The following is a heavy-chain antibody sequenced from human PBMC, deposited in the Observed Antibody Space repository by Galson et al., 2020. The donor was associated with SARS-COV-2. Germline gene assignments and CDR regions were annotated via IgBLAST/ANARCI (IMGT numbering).Heavy chain of an antibody. CDR2: IRSKANSYAT. V-gene: IGHV3-73*01. J-gene: IGHJ4*02. CDR3: TSYGDYHY. Sequence: GESLKISCAASGFTFSGSAMHWVRQASGKGLEWVGRIRSKANSYATAYAASVKGRFTISRDDSKNTAYLQMNSLKTEDTAVYYCTSYGDYHYWGQVTLVTVSS. CDR1: GFTFSGSA. D-gene: IGHD4-17*01.